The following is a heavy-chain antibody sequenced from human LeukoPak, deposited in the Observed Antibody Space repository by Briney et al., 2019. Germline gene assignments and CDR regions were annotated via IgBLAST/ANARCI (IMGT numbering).Heavy chain of an antibody. V-gene: IGHV4-59*08. CDR3: ATSTIFGVVIDYYYYMDV. J-gene: IGHJ6*03. D-gene: IGHD3-3*01. Sequence: SETLSLTCTVSGGSISSYYWSWIRQPPGKGLEWIGYIYYSGSTNYNPSLKSRVTISVDTSKNQFSLKLSSVTAADTAVYYCATSTIFGVVIDYYYYMDVWGKGTTVTVPS. CDR2: IYYSGST. CDR1: GGSISSYY.